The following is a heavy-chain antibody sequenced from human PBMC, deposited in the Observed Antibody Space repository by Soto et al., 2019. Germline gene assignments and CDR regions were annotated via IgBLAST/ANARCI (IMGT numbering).Heavy chain of an antibody. V-gene: IGHV5-51*01. CDR2: IYPGDSNT. Sequence: PGESLKISCKGSGYSFTNYWIAWVRQMPGKGLEWMGIIYPGDSNTKYSPSFEGQATFSADKSISTAYLQWSSLKASDSAIYYCARQTYYYGANVWGQGTTVTVSS. J-gene: IGHJ6*02. CDR3: ARQTYYYGANV. CDR1: GYSFTNYW.